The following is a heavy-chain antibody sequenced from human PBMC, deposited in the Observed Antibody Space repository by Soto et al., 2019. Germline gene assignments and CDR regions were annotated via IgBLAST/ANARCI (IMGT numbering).Heavy chain of an antibody. J-gene: IGHJ5*02. V-gene: IGHV4-59*01. CDR3: ARGDEWFDP. Sequence: PSETLSLTCTVSGGSISSYYWSWIRQPPGKGLEWIGYIYYSGSTNYNPSLKSRVTISVDTSKNQFSLKLSSVTAADTAVYYCARGDEWFDPWGQGTLVTVSS. CDR2: IYYSGST. CDR1: GGSISSYY.